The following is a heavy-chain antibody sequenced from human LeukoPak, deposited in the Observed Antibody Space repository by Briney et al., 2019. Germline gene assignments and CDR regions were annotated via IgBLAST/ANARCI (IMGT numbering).Heavy chain of an antibody. D-gene: IGHD6-13*01. CDR1: GYTFTGYY. V-gene: IGHV1-2*02. CDR2: INPNSGGT. Sequence: ASVKVSCNASGYTFTGYYMHWVRQAPGQGLEWMGWINPNSGGTNYAQKFQGRVTMTRDTSISTAYMELSRLRSDDTAVYYCARGRIAAAGHDAFDIWGQGTMVTVSS. J-gene: IGHJ3*02. CDR3: ARGRIAAAGHDAFDI.